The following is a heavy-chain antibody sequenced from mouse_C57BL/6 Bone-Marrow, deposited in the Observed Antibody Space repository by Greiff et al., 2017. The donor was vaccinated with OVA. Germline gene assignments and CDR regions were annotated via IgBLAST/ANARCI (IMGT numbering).Heavy chain of an antibody. CDR1: GYTFTSYG. V-gene: IGHV1-81*01. CDR2: IYPRSGNT. CDR3: ARDYYGSSPWCAY. Sequence: VQLQQSGAELARPGASVKLSCKASGYTFTSYGISWVKQRTGQGLEWIGEIYPRSGNTYYNEKFKGKATLTADKSSSTAYMELRSLTSEDAAVYFCARDYYGSSPWCAYWGQGTLVTVSA. J-gene: IGHJ3*01. D-gene: IGHD1-1*01.